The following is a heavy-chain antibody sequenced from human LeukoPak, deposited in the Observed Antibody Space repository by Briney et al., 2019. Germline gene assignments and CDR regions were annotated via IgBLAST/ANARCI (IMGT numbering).Heavy chain of an antibody. CDR2: INPNSGGT. CDR3: ARGGEDSGYYALPFDY. J-gene: IGHJ4*02. D-gene: IGHD3-22*01. Sequence: ASVKVSCRASGYIFTGYYMHWVRQAPGQGLEWMGWINPNSGGTNYAQKFQGRVTMTRDTSISTAYMELSRLRSDDTAVYYCARGGEDSGYYALPFDYWGQGTLVTVSS. V-gene: IGHV1-2*02. CDR1: GYIFTGYY.